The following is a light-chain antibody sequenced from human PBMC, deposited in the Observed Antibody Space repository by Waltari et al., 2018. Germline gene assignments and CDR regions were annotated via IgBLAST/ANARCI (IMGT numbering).Light chain of an antibody. CDR2: KAS. CDR3: QQYNNYVAT. Sequence: DIQMTQSPSTLSASLGDRVTITYRASQSITNWLAWYQQKPGKAPKLLIYKASTLESGVPSRFSGSGSGTEFTLTISSLQPDDFATYYCQQYNNYVATFGQGTKVEIK. V-gene: IGKV1-5*03. CDR1: QSITNW. J-gene: IGKJ1*01.